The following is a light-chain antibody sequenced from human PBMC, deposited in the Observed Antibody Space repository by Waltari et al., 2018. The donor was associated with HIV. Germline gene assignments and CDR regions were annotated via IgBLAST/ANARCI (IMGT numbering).Light chain of an antibody. CDR3: SSYTNRDTVV. J-gene: IGLJ2*01. V-gene: IGLV2-14*03. CDR1: SRDVGGYHY. Sequence: QSALSQPASVSGSFGQSITISCPGTSRDVGGYHYVPWYQQQPGKAPKLLISEVSNRASGVSSRFSGSKSGNTASLTIFWLQAEDEADYYCSSYTNRDTVVFGGGTKLTVV. CDR2: EVS.